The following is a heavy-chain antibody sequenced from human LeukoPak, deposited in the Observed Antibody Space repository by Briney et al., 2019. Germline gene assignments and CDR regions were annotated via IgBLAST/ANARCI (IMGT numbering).Heavy chain of an antibody. CDR1: GYSLSSGYY. V-gene: IGHV4-38-2*02. D-gene: IGHD3-22*01. CDR3: AREIIVARGSFDI. J-gene: IGHJ3*02. Sequence: SETLSLTCAVSGYSLSSGYYWGWIRPPPGKGLEWIGRIYHSGSTYYNPSLKSRVTISVDTSKTQFSLKLSSLTAADTAVYYCAREIIVARGSFDIWGQGTMVTVSS. CDR2: IYHSGST.